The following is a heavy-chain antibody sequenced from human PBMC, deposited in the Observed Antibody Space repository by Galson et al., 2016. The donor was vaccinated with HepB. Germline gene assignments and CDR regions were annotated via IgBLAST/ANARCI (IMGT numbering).Heavy chain of an antibody. J-gene: IGHJ4*02. Sequence: SLRLSCAASRFAFSNYVMSWVRQAPGKGLEWVSTISSSGDDTYYADPVKGRSTISRDNSKSTLNVQMNSLRADDTAVYYCAAGYYYGDLGRDWGQGTLVIVSS. CDR1: RFAFSNYV. V-gene: IGHV3-23*01. D-gene: IGHD3-22*01. CDR2: ISSSGDDT. CDR3: AAGYYYGDLGRD.